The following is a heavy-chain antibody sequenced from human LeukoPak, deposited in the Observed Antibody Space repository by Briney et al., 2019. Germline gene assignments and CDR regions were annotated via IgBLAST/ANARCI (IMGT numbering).Heavy chain of an antibody. V-gene: IGHV4-59*01. J-gene: IGHJ4*02. CDR3: ARERRGGYDI. D-gene: IGHD5-12*01. CDR1: GGSISSYY. Sequence: PSETLSLTCTVSGGSISSYYWSWIRQPPGKGLEWIGYIYYSGSTNYNPSLKSRVTISVDTSKNQFSLKLSSVTAADTAVYYCARERRGGYDIWGQGTLVTVSS. CDR2: IYYSGST.